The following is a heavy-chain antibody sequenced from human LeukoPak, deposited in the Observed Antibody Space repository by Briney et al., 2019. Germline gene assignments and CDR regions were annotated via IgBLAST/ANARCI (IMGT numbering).Heavy chain of an antibody. J-gene: IGHJ4*02. V-gene: IGHV4-59*01. D-gene: IGHD4-17*01. CDR2: VYYSGRT. Sequence: PSETLSLTCTVSGGSISSYYWTWIRQPPGKGLGLVGYVYYSGRTVYNPSLESRVTISVDTAKNQFSLNLSSVTAADTAVYYCARGDGWTYGDYVYWGQGTLVTVSS. CDR1: GGSISSYY. CDR3: ARGDGWTYGDYVY.